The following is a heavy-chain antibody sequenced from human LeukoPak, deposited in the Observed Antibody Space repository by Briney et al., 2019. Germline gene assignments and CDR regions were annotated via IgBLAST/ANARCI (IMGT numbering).Heavy chain of an antibody. CDR1: GFTFDDYA. Sequence: PGGSLRLSCAAFGFTFDDYAMHWVRQAPGKGLEWVSLISGDGGSIYYADSVKGRFTISRDNSKTSLYLQMNSLRTEDTALYYSAKDLIPNYYDSSDYHDYYGMDVWGQGTTVTVSS. V-gene: IGHV3-43*02. J-gene: IGHJ6*02. D-gene: IGHD3-22*01. CDR2: ISGDGGSI. CDR3: AKDLIPNYYDSSDYHDYYGMDV.